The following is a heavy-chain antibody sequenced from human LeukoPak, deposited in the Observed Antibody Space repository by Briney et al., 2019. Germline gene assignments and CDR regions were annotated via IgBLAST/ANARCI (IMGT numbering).Heavy chain of an antibody. CDR1: GFTFSSYA. CDR3: ARDRYYDSSGYYTFDY. J-gene: IGHJ4*02. CDR2: ISYDGSNK. D-gene: IGHD3-22*01. V-gene: IGHV3-30*04. Sequence: PGGSLRLSCAASGFTFSSYAMHWVRQAPGKGLEWVAVISYDGSNKYYADSVKGRFTISRDNSKNTLYLQMNSLRAEDTAVYYCARDRYYDSSGYYTFDYWGQGTLVTISS.